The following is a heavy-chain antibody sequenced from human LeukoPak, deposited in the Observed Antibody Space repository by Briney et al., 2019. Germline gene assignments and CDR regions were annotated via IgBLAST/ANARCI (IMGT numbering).Heavy chain of an antibody. Sequence: ASVKVSCKASGYTFTSYYIYWMRQAHGHGLDWMGIINPSGGRTNYAHKFQGRVTMTRDMSTSTVYMELSSLRSEDTAVYYCARGDNWNYIDYWGQGTLVTVSS. CDR3: ARGDNWNYIDY. V-gene: IGHV1-46*01. CDR2: INPSGGRT. CDR1: GYTFTSYY. J-gene: IGHJ4*02. D-gene: IGHD1-20*01.